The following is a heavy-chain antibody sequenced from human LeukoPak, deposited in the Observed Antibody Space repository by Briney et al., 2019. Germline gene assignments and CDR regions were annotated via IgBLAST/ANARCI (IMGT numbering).Heavy chain of an antibody. CDR1: DGSFSGYY. CDR3: ARSLPELLQLTYYYYYGMDV. V-gene: IGHV4-34*01. CDR2: INHSGST. D-gene: IGHD2-15*01. J-gene: IGHJ6*02. Sequence: SETLSLTCAVYDGSFSGYYWSWIRQPPGKGLEWIGEINHSGSTNYNPSLKSRVTISVDTSKNQFSLKLSSVTAADTAVYYCARSLPELLQLTYYYYYGMDVWGQGTTVTVSS.